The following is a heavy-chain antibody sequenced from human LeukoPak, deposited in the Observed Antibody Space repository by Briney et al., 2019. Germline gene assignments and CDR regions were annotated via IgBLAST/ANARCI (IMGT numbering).Heavy chain of an antibody. CDR1: GGSISSYY. Sequence: KPSETLSLTCTVSGGSISSYYWSWIRQPPGKGLEWIGRIYTSGSTNYNPSLQSRVTISVDTSKNQFSLKLSSVTAADTAVYYCARERLNYYGSGSYYNYYYYYYMDVWGKGTTVTISS. CDR2: IYTSGST. J-gene: IGHJ6*03. D-gene: IGHD3-10*01. CDR3: ARERLNYYGSGSYYNYYYYYYMDV. V-gene: IGHV4-4*08.